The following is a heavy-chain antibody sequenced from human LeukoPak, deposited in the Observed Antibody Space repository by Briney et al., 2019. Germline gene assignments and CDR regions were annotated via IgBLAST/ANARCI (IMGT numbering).Heavy chain of an antibody. CDR1: GYTFTGYY. J-gene: IGHJ5*02. CDR3: ARGVSVAPGWFDP. D-gene: IGHD6-19*01. V-gene: IGHV1-2*02. CDR2: INPNSGGT. Sequence: ASVPVSCMASGYTFTGYYMHWVRQAPGQGLEWMGWINPNSGGTNYAQKFQGRVTLTRDTSISTAYMELGRLRSDDTAVYYCARGVSVAPGWFDPWGQGTLVSVCS.